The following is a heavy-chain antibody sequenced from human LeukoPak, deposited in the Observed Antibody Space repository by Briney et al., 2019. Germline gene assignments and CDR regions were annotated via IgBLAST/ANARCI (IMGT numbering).Heavy chain of an antibody. CDR2: IKQDGGEK. Sequence: GGSLRLSCVDSGNTFSRYWMSWVRQAPGKGLEWVANIKQDGGEKYYVDSVKGRFTISRDNAKNSLYLQMNSLRVEDTAVYYCARDGRPLDYWGQGTLVTVPS. V-gene: IGHV3-7*03. CDR3: ARDGRPLDY. J-gene: IGHJ4*02. CDR1: GNTFSRYW.